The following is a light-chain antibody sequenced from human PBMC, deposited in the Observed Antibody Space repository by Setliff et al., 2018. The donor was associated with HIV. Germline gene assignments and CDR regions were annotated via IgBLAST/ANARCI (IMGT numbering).Light chain of an antibody. J-gene: IGLJ1*01. Sequence: QSVLTQPRSVSGSPGQSVTIACTGTSSDAGDYNFVSWYQLHPGKAPKLIIYDVTKRPSGVPDRFSGSKSANAASLTISGLQAEAEADYYCCSSAGTYTSFFVFGTGTKVTVL. V-gene: IGLV2-11*01. CDR2: DVT. CDR3: CSSAGTYTSFFV. CDR1: SSDAGDYNF.